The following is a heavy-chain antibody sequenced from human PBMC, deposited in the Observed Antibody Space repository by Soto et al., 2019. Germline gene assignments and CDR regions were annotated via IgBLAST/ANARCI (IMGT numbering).Heavy chain of an antibody. Sequence: ASVKVSCKASGYTFTSYAMHWVRQAPGQRLEWMGWINAGNGNTKYSQKFQGRVTITRDTSASTAYMELSSLRSEDTAVYYCAGDKQWLAYYYYGMDVWGQGTTVTVSS. CDR1: GYTFTSYA. CDR3: AGDKQWLAYYYYGMDV. CDR2: INAGNGNT. V-gene: IGHV1-3*01. D-gene: IGHD6-19*01. J-gene: IGHJ6*02.